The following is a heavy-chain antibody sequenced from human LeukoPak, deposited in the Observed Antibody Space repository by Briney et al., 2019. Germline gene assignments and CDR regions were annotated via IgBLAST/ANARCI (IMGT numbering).Heavy chain of an antibody. CDR3: AKDYYGSGSYYDGQFDY. Sequence: GGSLSLTCAASGFTFSSYAMSWVRKAPGKGLEWVSAISGSGGSTYYADSVKGRFTISRDNSKNTLYLQMNSLRAEDTAVYYCAKDYYGSGSYYDGQFDYWGQGTLVTVSS. J-gene: IGHJ4*02. CDR1: GFTFSSYA. V-gene: IGHV3-23*01. D-gene: IGHD3-10*01. CDR2: ISGSGGST.